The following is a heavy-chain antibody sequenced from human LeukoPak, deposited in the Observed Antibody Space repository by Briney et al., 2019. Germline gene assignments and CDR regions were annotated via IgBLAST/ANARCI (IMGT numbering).Heavy chain of an antibody. CDR3: ARHGLEWSGYYFFW. V-gene: IGHV4-39*01. CDR2: IFNSGNT. D-gene: IGHD3-3*01. CDR1: GASISSSNHH. J-gene: IGHJ4*02. Sequence: SETLSLTCTVSGASISSSNHHWGWIRQPPGKGLEWIGSIFNSGNTYYNPSLKSRVTTSADTSKNQFSLRLSSVTAADAAVYYCARHGLEWSGYYFFWWGQGTLVTVSS.